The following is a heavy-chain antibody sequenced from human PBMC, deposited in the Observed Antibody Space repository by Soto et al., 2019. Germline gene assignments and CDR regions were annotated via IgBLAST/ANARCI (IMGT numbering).Heavy chain of an antibody. D-gene: IGHD3-3*01. CDR2: IYYSGST. Sequence: PSETLSLTCTVSGGSISSYYWSWIRQPPGKGLEWIGYIYYSGSTNYNPSLKSRVTISVDTSKNQFSLKLSSVTAADTAVYYCARERSYYDFWSGYSVGWFDPWGQGTLVTVSS. CDR3: ARERSYYDFWSGYSVGWFDP. CDR1: GGSISSYY. V-gene: IGHV4-59*01. J-gene: IGHJ5*02.